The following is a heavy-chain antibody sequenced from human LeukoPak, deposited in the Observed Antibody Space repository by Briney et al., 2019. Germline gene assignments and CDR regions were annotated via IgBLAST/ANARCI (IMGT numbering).Heavy chain of an antibody. V-gene: IGHV4-34*01. CDR3: ARAYPRIGKDY. CDR2: INHSGST. CDR1: GGSFSGYY. J-gene: IGHJ4*02. D-gene: IGHD2/OR15-2a*01. Sequence: PSETLSLTCTVSGGSFSGYYWSWIRQPPGKGLEWIGEINHSGSTNYNPSLKSRVTISVDTSKNQFSLKLSSVTAAGTAVYYCARAYPRIGKDYWGQGTLVTVSS.